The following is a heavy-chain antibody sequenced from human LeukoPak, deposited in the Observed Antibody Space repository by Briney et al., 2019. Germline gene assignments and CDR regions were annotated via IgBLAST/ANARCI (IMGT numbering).Heavy chain of an antibody. Sequence: GGSLRLSCEASEFTFSSYWMHWVRQAPGKGLVWVSRINSDGSSTSYADSVKGRFTISRDNAKNTLYLQMNSLRAEDTAVYYCASRGAPEMATISVWGQGTLVTVSS. CDR3: ASRGAPEMATISV. J-gene: IGHJ4*02. V-gene: IGHV3-74*01. CDR1: EFTFSSYW. CDR2: INSDGSST. D-gene: IGHD5-24*01.